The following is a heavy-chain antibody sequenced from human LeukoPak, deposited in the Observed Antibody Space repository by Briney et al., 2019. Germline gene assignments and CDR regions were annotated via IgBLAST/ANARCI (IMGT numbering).Heavy chain of an antibody. D-gene: IGHD6-19*01. CDR2: IWYDGSNK. Sequence: GRSLRLSCAASGFTFSSYGMHWVRQAPGKGLEWVAVIWYDGSNKYYADSVKGRFNISRDNSKNTLYLQMNSLRAEDTAVYYCARDGDSSGWSGGDYWGQGTLVTVSS. J-gene: IGHJ4*02. CDR3: ARDGDSSGWSGGDY. CDR1: GFTFSSYG. V-gene: IGHV3-33*01.